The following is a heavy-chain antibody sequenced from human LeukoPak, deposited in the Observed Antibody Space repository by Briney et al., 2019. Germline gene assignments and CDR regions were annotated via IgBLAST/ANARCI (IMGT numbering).Heavy chain of an antibody. CDR2: INPNSGGT. J-gene: IGHJ3*02. CDR1: GYTFTGYY. CDR3: ARGSTQALNAFDI. Sequence: ASVKVSYKASGYTFTGYYMHWVRQAPGQGLEWMGWINPNSGGTNYAQKFQGRVTITRDTSISTAYMELSRLRSDDTAVYYCARGSTQALNAFDIWGQGTMVTVSS. V-gene: IGHV1-2*02. D-gene: IGHD2-2*01.